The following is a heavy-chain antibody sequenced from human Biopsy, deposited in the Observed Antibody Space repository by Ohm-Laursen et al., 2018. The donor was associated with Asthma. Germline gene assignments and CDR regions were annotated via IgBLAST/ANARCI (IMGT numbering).Heavy chain of an antibody. V-gene: IGHV1-69*13. Sequence: SVKVSCKAPGGTFSNFAISWVRQAPGQGLEWLGGIMTVFGTTNYAQKFQGRVTITADESTSTAYMEVTSPRSEYTAIYYCARCQVGYSSGWSLLLKKIYYSGMDVWGQGTAVTVSS. CDR1: GGTFSNFA. D-gene: IGHD6-19*01. CDR2: IMTVFGTT. CDR3: ARCQVGYSSGWSLLLKKIYYSGMDV. J-gene: IGHJ6*02.